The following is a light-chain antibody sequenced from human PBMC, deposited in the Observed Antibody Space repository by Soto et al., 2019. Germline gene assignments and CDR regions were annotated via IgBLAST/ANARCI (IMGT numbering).Light chain of an antibody. CDR1: QRGLYSSDNNYY. CDR2: WAS. CDR3: QQSYSTPFT. Sequence: DIVVTQSPDSLAVSLGERATINCKSSQRGLYSSDNNYYLAWYQQKPGQPPKLLIYWASTRESGVPDRFSGSGSGIHFTLKISILQAADVEVYYCQQSYSTPFTFGPGTQVDIK. J-gene: IGKJ3*01. V-gene: IGKV4-1*01.